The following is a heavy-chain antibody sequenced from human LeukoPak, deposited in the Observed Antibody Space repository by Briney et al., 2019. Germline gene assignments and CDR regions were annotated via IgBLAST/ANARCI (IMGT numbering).Heavy chain of an antibody. CDR3: ARSQGFWSGYSLGGMDV. Sequence: MTSETLSLTCAVYGGSFSGYYWNWIRQPPGKGLEWIGEINHSGSTNYNPSLKSRVTISVDTSKNQFSLKLSSVTAADTAVYYCARSQGFWSGYSLGGMDVWGQGTTVTVSS. CDR1: GGSFSGYY. CDR2: INHSGST. V-gene: IGHV4-34*01. D-gene: IGHD3-3*01. J-gene: IGHJ6*02.